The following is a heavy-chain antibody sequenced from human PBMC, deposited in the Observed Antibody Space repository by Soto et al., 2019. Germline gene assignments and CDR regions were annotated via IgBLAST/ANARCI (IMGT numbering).Heavy chain of an antibody. Sequence: EVQLVESGGGLVQPGGSLRLSCAASGFTFSTSWMHWVRQAAGKGLVWVSRIKSDASTTKYAESVKGRFTIPRDKAKNTLYLQMDSLTVYDTAVYYCARGPTGWFGYDYWGQGNLVTVSS. CDR2: IKSDASTT. D-gene: IGHD3-10*01. J-gene: IGHJ4*02. CDR3: ARGPTGWFGYDY. CDR1: GFTFSTSW. V-gene: IGHV3-74*01.